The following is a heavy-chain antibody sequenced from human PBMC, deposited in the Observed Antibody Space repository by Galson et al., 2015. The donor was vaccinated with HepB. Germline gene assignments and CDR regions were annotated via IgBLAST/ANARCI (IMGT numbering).Heavy chain of an antibody. Sequence: SLRLSCAASGFTFSNYEINWVRQAPGKGLEWVSYISSSGSTIYYADSVKGRFTVSRDNAKNSLYLQMSRLRAEDTALFYCARVQLFSYGVFDSWGQGTLVTVSS. V-gene: IGHV3-48*03. CDR3: ARVQLFSYGVFDS. J-gene: IGHJ4*02. D-gene: IGHD5-18*01. CDR1: GFTFSNYE. CDR2: ISSSGSTI.